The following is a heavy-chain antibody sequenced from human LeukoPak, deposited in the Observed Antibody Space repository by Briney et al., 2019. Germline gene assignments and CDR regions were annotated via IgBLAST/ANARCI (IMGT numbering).Heavy chain of an antibody. V-gene: IGHV3-33*01. J-gene: IGHJ4*02. CDR3: ARDRLYGAAAGKD. CDR2: IWYDGSNK. D-gene: IGHD6-13*01. Sequence: GRSLRLSCAASGFTFSSYGMHWVRQAPGKGLEWVAVIWYDGSNKYYADSVKGRFTISRDNSKNTLYLQMNSLRAEDTAVYYCARDRLYGAAAGKDWGQGTLVTVSS. CDR1: GFTFSSYG.